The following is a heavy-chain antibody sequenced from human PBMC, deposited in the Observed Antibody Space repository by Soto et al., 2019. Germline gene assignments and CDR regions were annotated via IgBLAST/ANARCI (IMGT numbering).Heavy chain of an antibody. CDR2: INPNSGGT. CDR3: ARGGRVVVVAPAAQFY. D-gene: IGHD2-2*01. Sequence: ASVKVSCKASGYTFTGYYMHWVRQAPGQGLEWMGWINPNSGGTNYAQKFQGRVTMTRDTSISTAYMELSRLRSDDTAVYYCARGGRVVVVAPAAQFYWGQGTLVTVSS. J-gene: IGHJ4*02. V-gene: IGHV1-2*02. CDR1: GYTFTGYY.